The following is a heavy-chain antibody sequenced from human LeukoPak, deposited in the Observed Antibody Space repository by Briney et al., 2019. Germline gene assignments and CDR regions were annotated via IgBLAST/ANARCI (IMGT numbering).Heavy chain of an antibody. Sequence: GSSVKVSCKASGGTFGSYTISWVRQAPGQGLEWMGRIIPILGIANYAQKFQGRVTITADKSTSTAYMELSSLRSEDTAVYYCARDRAYCGGDCYSTLDYWGQGTLVTVSS. CDR3: ARDRAYCGGDCYSTLDY. CDR2: IIPILGIA. CDR1: GGTFGSYT. J-gene: IGHJ4*02. D-gene: IGHD2-21*01. V-gene: IGHV1-69*04.